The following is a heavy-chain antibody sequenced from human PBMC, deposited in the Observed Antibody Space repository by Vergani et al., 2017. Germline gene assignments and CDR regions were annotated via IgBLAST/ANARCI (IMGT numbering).Heavy chain of an antibody. CDR1: GYSISSGYD. J-gene: IGHJ6*02. Sequence: QVQLQESGPGLVKPSETLSLTCAVSGYSISSGYDWGWIRQPPGKGLEWIGSIYYSGGTYYNPSLKRRVTISVDTPKNKFSLKLSSVTAADTAVYYCARERELLPDYYYYGMDVWGQGTTVTVSS. CDR2: IYYSGGT. CDR3: ARERELLPDYYYYGMDV. D-gene: IGHD1-26*01. V-gene: IGHV4-38-2*02.